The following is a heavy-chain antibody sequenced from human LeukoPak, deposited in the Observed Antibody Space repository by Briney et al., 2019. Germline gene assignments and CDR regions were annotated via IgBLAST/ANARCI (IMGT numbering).Heavy chain of an antibody. D-gene: IGHD1-26*01. CDR1: GFTFSSYW. J-gene: IGHJ4*02. CDR3: ATAGSYRFDY. CDR2: MNSDGSIT. V-gene: IGHV3-74*01. Sequence: GGSLRLSCAASGFTFSSYWMHWVRQAPGKGLEWVSRMNSDGSITNYADSVKGRFTISRDNAKNTLYLQMNSLRAEDTAVYYCATAGSYRFDYWGRGTLVTVSS.